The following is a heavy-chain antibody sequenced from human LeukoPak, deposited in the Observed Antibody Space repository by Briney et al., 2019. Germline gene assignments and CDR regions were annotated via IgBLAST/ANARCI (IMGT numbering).Heavy chain of an antibody. D-gene: IGHD6-25*01. V-gene: IGHV1-2*02. CDR1: GYTFTGYY. CDR3: ARRAVYYYYGMDV. Sequence: ASVTVSCKASGYTFTGYYIHWVRQGPGQGLEWMGWINPNSGGVNYAQKFQGRVTMARDTSISTAYMELTRLNSDDTAVYYCARRAVYYYYGMDVWGQGSTVTVSS. J-gene: IGHJ6*02. CDR2: INPNSGGV.